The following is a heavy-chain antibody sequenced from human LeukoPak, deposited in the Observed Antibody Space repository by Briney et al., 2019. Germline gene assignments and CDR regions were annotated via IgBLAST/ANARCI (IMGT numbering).Heavy chain of an antibody. CDR1: GFTFEEYA. J-gene: IGHJ4*02. CDR2: ISGDGGST. Sequence: GGSLRLSCAASGFTFEEYAMHWVRQAPGKGLEWVSLISGDGGSTYYADSVKGRFTISRDNSKNSLSLQMNSLRTEDTALYYCAKDLGPQFPGYSCSWPVDYWGQGTLVTVS. CDR3: AKDLGPQFPGYSCSWPVDY. D-gene: IGHD6-13*01. V-gene: IGHV3-43*02.